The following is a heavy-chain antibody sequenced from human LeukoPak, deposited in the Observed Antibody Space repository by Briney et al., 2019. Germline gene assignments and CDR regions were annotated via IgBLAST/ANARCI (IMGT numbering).Heavy chain of an antibody. V-gene: IGHV3-23*01. J-gene: IGHJ4*02. CDR3: AKASAMIVVVSKHFDY. CDR1: GFTFSDYA. D-gene: IGHD3-22*01. CDR2: ISGSGGST. Sequence: GGSLRLSCAASGFTFSDYAMSWVRQAPGKGLEWVSAISGSGGSTYYADSVKGRFTISRDNSKNTLYLQMNSLRAEDTAVYYCAKASAMIVVVSKHFDYWGQGTLVTVSS.